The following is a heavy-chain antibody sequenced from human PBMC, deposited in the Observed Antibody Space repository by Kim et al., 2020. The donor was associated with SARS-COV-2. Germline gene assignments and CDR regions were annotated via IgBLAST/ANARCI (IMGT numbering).Heavy chain of an antibody. Sequence: GESLKISCKGSGYSFTSYWISWVRQMPGKGLEWMGRIYPSDSYTNYSPSFQGHVTIPADKSISTAYLQWSSLKASDTAMYYCARFGGGSGSYQHIYYYYYGMDVWGQGATVTVSS. CDR1: GYSFTSYW. CDR3: ARFGGGSGSYQHIYYYYYGMDV. J-gene: IGHJ6*01. CDR2: IYPSDSYT. D-gene: IGHD3-10*01. V-gene: IGHV5-10-1*01.